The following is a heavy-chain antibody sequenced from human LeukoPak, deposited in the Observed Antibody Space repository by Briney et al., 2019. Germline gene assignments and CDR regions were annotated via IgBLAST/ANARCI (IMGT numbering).Heavy chain of an antibody. Sequence: SEALSLTCTVSGGSISSYYWSWIRQPPGKGLEWIGYIYYSGSTNYNPSLKSRVTISVDMSKNQFSLKLSSVTAADTAVYYCARTTEGGYTYDYFYYYYMDVWGKGTTVTISS. V-gene: IGHV4-59*01. CDR2: IYYSGST. J-gene: IGHJ6*03. CDR1: GGSISSYY. CDR3: ARTTEGGYTYDYFYYYYMDV. D-gene: IGHD5-18*01.